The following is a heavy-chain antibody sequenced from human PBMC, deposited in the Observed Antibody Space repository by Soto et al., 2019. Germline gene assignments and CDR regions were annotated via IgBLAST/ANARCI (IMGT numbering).Heavy chain of an antibody. D-gene: IGHD5-12*01. CDR2: ISGSGGST. CDR3: AKDIYSGYDYGVYFDY. V-gene: IGHV3-23*01. CDR1: GFTFDDYA. Sequence: GGSLRLSCAASGFTFDDYAMHWVRQAPGKGLEWVSAISGSGGSTYYADSVKGRFTISRDNSKNTLYLQMNSLRAEDTAVYYCAKDIYSGYDYGVYFDYWGQGTLVTVSS. J-gene: IGHJ4*02.